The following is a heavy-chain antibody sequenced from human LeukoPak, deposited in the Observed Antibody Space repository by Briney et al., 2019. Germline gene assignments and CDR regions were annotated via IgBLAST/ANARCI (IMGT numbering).Heavy chain of an antibody. J-gene: IGHJ4*02. CDR1: GGSGDSINTYY. CDR3: ARARTRGNNWYFDY. Sequence: SETLSLTCTVSGGSGDSINTYYWNWNRQPPGKGLEWIGYVCYRVNTNYNPSLKSRLTISVDTSKSQFSLKVSSVTAADTAVYYCARARTRGNNWYFDYWGQGTLVTVSS. CDR2: VCYRVNT. V-gene: IGHV4-59*01. D-gene: IGHD1-1*01.